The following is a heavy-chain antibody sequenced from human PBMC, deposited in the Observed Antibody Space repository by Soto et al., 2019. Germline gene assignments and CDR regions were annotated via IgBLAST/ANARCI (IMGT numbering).Heavy chain of an antibody. J-gene: IGHJ4*02. CDR3: ARDWGHYYGSGSFPSPHPSDI. D-gene: IGHD3-10*01. CDR1: GYTFTDYY. CDR2: INPNSGGT. V-gene: IGHV1-2*04. Sequence: QVQLVQSGAEVKKPGASVKVSCKASGYTFTDYYLHWVRQAPGQGLEWMGWINPNSGGTHSAQKFQGWVTMTRDTSITTVYMELNILTSDDSAMYFCARDWGHYYGSGSFPSPHPSDIWGQGTLVTVSS.